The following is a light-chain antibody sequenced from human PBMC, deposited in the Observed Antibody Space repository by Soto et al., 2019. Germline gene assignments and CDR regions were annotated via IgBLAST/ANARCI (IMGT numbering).Light chain of an antibody. CDR1: QSVSSIY. CDR3: QQYCSSPST. J-gene: IGKJ5*01. V-gene: IGKV3-20*01. CDR2: GAS. Sequence: EIVLTQSPGTLSLSPGARATLSCRASQSVSSIYFAWYQQKPGQAPRLLIYGASSRATGSPDRFSGSGSVTDFTLTISRLEPDDFAVYYCQQYCSSPSTFGQGTRLEI.